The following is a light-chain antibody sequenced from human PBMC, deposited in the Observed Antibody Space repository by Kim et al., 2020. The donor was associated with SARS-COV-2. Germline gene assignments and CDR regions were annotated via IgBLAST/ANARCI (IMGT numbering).Light chain of an antibody. CDR2: LGS. CDR1: QSLLHTNGYKY. V-gene: IGKV2-28*01. Sequence: DIVMTQSPLSLPVTPGEPASISCRSSQSLLHTNGYKYLDWYLQKPGQSPQLLIYLGSHRASEVPDRFSGSGSGTDFTLKISRVEAEEVGVYCCMQALQSPNTFGQGTKLEI. J-gene: IGKJ2*01. CDR3: MQALQSPNT.